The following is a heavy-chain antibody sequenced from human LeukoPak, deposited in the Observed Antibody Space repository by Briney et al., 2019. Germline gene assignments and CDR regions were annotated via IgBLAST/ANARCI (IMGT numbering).Heavy chain of an antibody. Sequence: GGSLRLSCAASGFTFSGYEMNWVRQAPGKGLEWVSYISRSGTIISYADSVKGRFTISRDNAKNSLYLQMNSLRAEDTAVYYCARGHSSGYYYVYPNDGFDFWGQGTMVTVSS. V-gene: IGHV3-48*03. CDR1: GFTFSGYE. CDR2: ISRSGTII. J-gene: IGHJ3*01. D-gene: IGHD3-22*01. CDR3: ARGHSSGYYYVYPNDGFDF.